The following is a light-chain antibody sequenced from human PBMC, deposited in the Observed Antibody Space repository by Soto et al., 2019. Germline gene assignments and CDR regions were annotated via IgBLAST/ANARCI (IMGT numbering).Light chain of an antibody. CDR3: QQANSSPYT. CDR1: QDSSTW. J-gene: IGKJ2*01. Sequence: DIQLTQSPSSVSASVGDTVTITCRASQDSSTWLAWYQQKPGKAPKLLVYAASTLQSGVPSRFSGSGSGTEVTLTINSLQHEDFATYYCQQANSSPYTFGQGTVLDIK. V-gene: IGKV1D-12*01. CDR2: AAS.